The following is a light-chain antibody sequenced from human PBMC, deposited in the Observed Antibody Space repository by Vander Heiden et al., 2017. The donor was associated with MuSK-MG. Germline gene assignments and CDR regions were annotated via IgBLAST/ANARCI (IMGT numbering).Light chain of an antibody. V-gene: IGKV4-1*01. CDR3: QQDNSSPLT. CDR1: QSVFYSSNNKNY. Sequence: DIQMTQVPDSLAVSVGERVTINCKASQSVFYSSNNKNYLAWYQQKPGQPPKLLIYWASTREAGVPDRFSGRGSGTDFTLTISRLQAEDVAVYYCQQDNSSPLTFGGGTKVEIK. CDR2: WAS. J-gene: IGKJ4*01.